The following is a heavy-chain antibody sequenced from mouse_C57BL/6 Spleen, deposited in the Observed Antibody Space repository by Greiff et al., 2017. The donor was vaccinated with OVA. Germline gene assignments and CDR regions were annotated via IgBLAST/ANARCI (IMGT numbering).Heavy chain of an antibody. D-gene: IGHD2-4*01. CDR3: ARSIYYDYDGLAY. J-gene: IGHJ3*01. CDR2: IDPEDGET. CDR1: GFNIKDYY. Sequence: EVQLQQSGAELVKPGASVKLSCTASGFNIKDYYMHWVKQRTEQGLEWIGRIDPEDGETTYAPKFPGKATITADTSSNTAYLTLSSLTSEDTAVYYCARSIYYDYDGLAYWGQGTLVTVSA. V-gene: IGHV14-2*01.